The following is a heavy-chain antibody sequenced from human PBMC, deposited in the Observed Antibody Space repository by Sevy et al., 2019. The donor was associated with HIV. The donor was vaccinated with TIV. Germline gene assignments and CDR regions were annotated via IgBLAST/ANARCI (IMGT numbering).Heavy chain of an antibody. CDR1: GGSTSTYY. V-gene: IGHV4-59*01. CDR3: ARGGGRTDWGMDV. D-gene: IGHD1-1*01. Sequence: SETLSLTCTVSGGSTSTYYWNWIRQPPGKGLEWIGYISDSGFSNDNPPLRSRVTISIDTSKNRFSLRLTSVSAADTAVYYCARGGGRTDWGMDVWGPGTTVTVSS. J-gene: IGHJ6*02. CDR2: ISDSGFS.